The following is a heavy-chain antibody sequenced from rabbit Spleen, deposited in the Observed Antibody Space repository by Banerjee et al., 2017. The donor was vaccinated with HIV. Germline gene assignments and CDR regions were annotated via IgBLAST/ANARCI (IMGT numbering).Heavy chain of an antibody. D-gene: IGHD2-1*01. CDR3: ARDHDAKVDYHYFNL. J-gene: IGHJ4*01. CDR2: IYTGNSGSI. V-gene: IGHV1S40*01. CDR1: EFSFSNNVY. Sequence: QSLEESGGDLVKPGASLTLTCTASEFSFSNNVYMCWVRQAPGKGLEWIACIYTGNSGSIYYASWATGRFTISKSSWTTVTLQMTSLTAADTAPYFCARDHDAKVDYHYFNLWGQWTLVTVS.